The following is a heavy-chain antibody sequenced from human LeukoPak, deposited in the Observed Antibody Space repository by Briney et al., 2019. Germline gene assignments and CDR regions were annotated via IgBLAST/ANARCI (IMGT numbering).Heavy chain of an antibody. V-gene: IGHV4-59*12. D-gene: IGHD6-13*01. J-gene: IGHJ4*02. CDR3: ARDPRIAAASYFDF. CDR1: GGSISTFY. CDR2: TYYNGNTNY. Sequence: SETLSLTCTVSGGSISTFYWSWLRQPPGRGVEWIGYTYYNGNTNYNYNPSLKSRVTISVDKSKNQFSLKLRSVTAADTAVYYCARDPRIAAASYFDFWGQGTLVTVSS.